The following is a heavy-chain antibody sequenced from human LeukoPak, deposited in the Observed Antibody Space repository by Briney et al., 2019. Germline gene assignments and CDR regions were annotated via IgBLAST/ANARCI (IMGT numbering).Heavy chain of an antibody. J-gene: IGHJ4*02. CDR2: ISGGGGST. Sequence: PGGSLRLSCAASGFTFTSYSMNWVRQAPGKGLEWVSTISGGGGSTYYADSVKGRFTISRDNSKNSLFLQMNSLRAEDTAIYYCARSLTTLTYEGYWGQGTLVTVSS. CDR3: ARSLTTLTYEGY. V-gene: IGHV3-23*01. D-gene: IGHD1-1*01. CDR1: GFTFTSYS.